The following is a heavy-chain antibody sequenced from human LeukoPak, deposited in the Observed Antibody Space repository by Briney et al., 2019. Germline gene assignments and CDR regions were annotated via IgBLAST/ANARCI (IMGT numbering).Heavy chain of an antibody. V-gene: IGHV3-7*01. D-gene: IGHD3-10*01. CDR2: IKQDGSEQ. CDR1: RFTFSAYW. CDR3: ARDAAMVRGVNDY. Sequence: AGGSLRLSCAASRFTFSAYWMSWVRQAPGKGLEWVANIKQDGSEQNYVDSVKGRFTISRDNARNSLYLQMSSLRAEDTAVYYCARDAAMVRGVNDYWGQGTMVTVSS. J-gene: IGHJ4*02.